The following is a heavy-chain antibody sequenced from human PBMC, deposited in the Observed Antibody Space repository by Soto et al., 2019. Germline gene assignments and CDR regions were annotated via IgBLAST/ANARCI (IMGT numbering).Heavy chain of an antibody. D-gene: IGHD5-18*01. Sequence: QVQLVESRGAVVQPGKSLRLSCAASGFTFNTYGMYWVRQAPGKGLEWVAAISYDGSNKYHADSVKGRFTISRDNSKNTLYLQMHSLRVEDTAVYYCAKDIVRYTYGACNYWGQGALVTVSS. CDR1: GFTFNTYG. CDR3: AKDIVRYTYGACNY. V-gene: IGHV3-30*18. J-gene: IGHJ4*02. CDR2: ISYDGSNK.